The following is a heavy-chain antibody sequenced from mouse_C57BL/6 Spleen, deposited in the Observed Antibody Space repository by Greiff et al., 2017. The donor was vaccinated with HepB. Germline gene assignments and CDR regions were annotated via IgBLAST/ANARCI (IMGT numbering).Heavy chain of an antibody. Sequence: VQLQESGPGLVAPSQSLSITCTVSGFSLTSSAISWVRQPPGKGLEWLGVIWTGGGTNYNSALKSRLSISKDNSKSQVFLKMNSLQTDATARDYGARNYGSNYEAWFAYWGQGTLVTVSA. V-gene: IGHV2-9-1*01. CDR1: GFSLTSSA. CDR2: IWTGGGT. D-gene: IGHD1-1*01. J-gene: IGHJ3*01. CDR3: ARNYGSNYEAWFAY.